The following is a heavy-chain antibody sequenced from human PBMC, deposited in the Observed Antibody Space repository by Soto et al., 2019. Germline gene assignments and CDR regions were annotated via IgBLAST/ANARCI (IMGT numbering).Heavy chain of an antibody. Sequence: GASVKVSCKASGGTFSSYAISWVRQAPGQGLEWMGGIIPIFGTANYAQKFQGRVTITADESTSTAYMELSSLRSEDTAVYYCAKRPLAARHTDYWGQGTLVTVSS. CDR3: AKRPLAARHTDY. V-gene: IGHV1-69*13. J-gene: IGHJ4*02. CDR1: GGTFSSYA. D-gene: IGHD6-6*01. CDR2: IIPIFGTA.